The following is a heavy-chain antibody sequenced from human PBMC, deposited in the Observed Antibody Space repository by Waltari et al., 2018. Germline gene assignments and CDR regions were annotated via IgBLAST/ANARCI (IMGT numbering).Heavy chain of an antibody. CDR3: ATHSGYNSGYPRWFDP. Sequence: QLQLPESGPGLVKPSQTLSLSCTVSGDSISRSTYYWRWICKPTGKGLERIGSIFYSGNTYHNPSLKSRVTISVDTSKNQFSLQLRSVTAADTAVYYCATHSGYNSGYPRWFDPWGQGTLVTVSS. J-gene: IGHJ5*02. V-gene: IGHV4-39*01. D-gene: IGHD5-12*01. CDR2: IFYSGNT. CDR1: GDSISRSTYY.